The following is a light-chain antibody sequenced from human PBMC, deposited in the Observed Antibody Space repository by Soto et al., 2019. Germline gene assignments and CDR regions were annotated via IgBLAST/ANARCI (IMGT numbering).Light chain of an antibody. J-gene: IGKJ1*01. Sequence: EIVLTQSPATLSLSPGERATPSCRASQSVSSYLAWYQQKPGQAPRLLIYDASNRATGIPARFSGSGSGTDFTLTISSLEPEDFAVYYCQQRSNWPRKFGQGTKV. V-gene: IGKV3-11*01. CDR3: QQRSNWPRK. CDR2: DAS. CDR1: QSVSSY.